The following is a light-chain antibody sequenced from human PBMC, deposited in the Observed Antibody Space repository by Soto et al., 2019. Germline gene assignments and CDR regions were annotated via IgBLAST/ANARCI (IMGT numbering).Light chain of an antibody. CDR1: QGISTW. CDR3: QQANSFPIS. Sequence: DIQMTQSPSSVSASVGDRVTITGRASQGISTWLAWYQQKPGKAPKXLIYGASSLQSGVPSRFSGSGSGTDLTITISNLQPEDFETYYCQQANSFPISFGQGTRLEIK. V-gene: IGKV1D-12*01. J-gene: IGKJ5*01. CDR2: GAS.